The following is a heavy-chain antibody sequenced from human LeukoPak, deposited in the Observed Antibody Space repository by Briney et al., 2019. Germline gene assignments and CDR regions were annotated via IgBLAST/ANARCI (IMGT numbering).Heavy chain of an antibody. CDR2: IYHSGST. D-gene: IGHD6-13*01. CDR1: GGSISSSNW. V-gene: IGHV4-4*02. Sequence: PSETLSLTCAVSGGSISSSNWWSWVRQPPGKGLEWIGEIYHSGSTNYNPPLKSRVTISVDKSKNQFSLKLSSVTAADTAVYYCARGGYSSSWSPGYYYYGMDVWGQGTTVTVSS. J-gene: IGHJ6*02. CDR3: ARGGYSSSWSPGYYYYGMDV.